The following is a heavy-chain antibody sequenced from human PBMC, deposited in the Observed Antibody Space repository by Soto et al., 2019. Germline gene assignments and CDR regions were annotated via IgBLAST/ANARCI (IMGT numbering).Heavy chain of an antibody. CDR1: GFYLTTRGVG. V-gene: IGHV2-5*02. Sequence: QITLKESGPTLVKPTQTLTLTCTFSGFYLTTRGVGVGWIRQPPVKALEWLALIYWDDDKRYSPSLKSRLTSTKDTSKNQAVLTMNNMDPADTATYLCAHRTTTVTWLFDPWGQITLVAVSS. J-gene: IGHJ5*02. CDR3: AHRTTTVTWLFDP. D-gene: IGHD4-17*01. CDR2: IYWDDDK.